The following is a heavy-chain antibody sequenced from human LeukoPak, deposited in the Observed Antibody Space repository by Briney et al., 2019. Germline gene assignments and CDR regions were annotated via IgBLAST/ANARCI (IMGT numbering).Heavy chain of an antibody. J-gene: IGHJ4*02. Sequence: GGSLRLSCAASGFTLSSSWMNWVRQAPGGGPEWLANIQQEGSTKNYVDSVKGRFTISRDNAKNSLYVQMNSLRAEDTAMYFCTRALDNWAVASYWGQGTLVTVSS. CDR1: GFTLSSSW. D-gene: IGHD5-24*01. CDR3: TRALDNWAVASY. CDR2: IQQEGSTK. V-gene: IGHV3-7*03.